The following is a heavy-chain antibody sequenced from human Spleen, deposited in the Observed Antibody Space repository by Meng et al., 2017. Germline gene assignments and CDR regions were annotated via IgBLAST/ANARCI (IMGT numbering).Heavy chain of an antibody. CDR3: ARAPTYCSGGSCYSLFFDYYYYYGMDV. Sequence: GESLKISCAASGFTFSIYEMNWVRQAPGKGLESISYISNSGDTIYYTDSVKGRFTISRDNAKNSLYLQMNSLRAEDTAVYYCARAPTYCSGGSCYSLFFDYYYYYGMDVWGQGTTVTVSS. J-gene: IGHJ6*02. V-gene: IGHV3-48*03. CDR1: GFTFSIYE. CDR2: ISNSGDTI. D-gene: IGHD2-15*01.